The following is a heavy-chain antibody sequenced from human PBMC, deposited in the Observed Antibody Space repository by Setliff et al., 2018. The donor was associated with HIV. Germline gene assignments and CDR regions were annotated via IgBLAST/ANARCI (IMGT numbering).Heavy chain of an antibody. CDR2: IYRSGST. J-gene: IGHJ6*02. Sequence: SETLSLTCTVSGASVSSDDYYWSWIRQPPGKGLEWIGRIYRSGSTHYNLSLKSRVTISVDTSKNQFSLKLSSVTAADTAVYYCAREDGSSWSYDRFYYYGLDVWGQGITVTVSS. D-gene: IGHD6-13*01. V-gene: IGHV4-38-2*02. CDR1: GASVSSDDYY. CDR3: AREDGSSWSYDRFYYYGLDV.